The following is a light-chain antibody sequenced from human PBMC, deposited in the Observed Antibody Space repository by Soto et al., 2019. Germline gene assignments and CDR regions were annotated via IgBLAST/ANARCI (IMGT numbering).Light chain of an antibody. V-gene: IGLV2-11*01. CDR2: DVN. J-gene: IGLJ1*01. CDR3: CSFGGNY. Sequence: QSALTQPRSVSGSPGQSVTISCTGTSSDVGAYNYVSWYQQYPGKAPKLMIYDVNKRPSGVPDRFSGSKSGNTASLTISGLQAEDEADYYCCSFGGNYFGTGTKLTVL. CDR1: SSDVGAYNY.